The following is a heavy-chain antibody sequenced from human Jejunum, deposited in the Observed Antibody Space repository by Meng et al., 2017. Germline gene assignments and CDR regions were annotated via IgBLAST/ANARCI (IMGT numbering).Heavy chain of an antibody. Sequence: GESLKISCVASGISFSTSGMHWVRQAPGEGLEWVAMIWFDGTNKYYADSVEGRFTVSRDNSKNTVYLQMDSLRAEDTAVYYCARDRAVRDLDYWGQGTLVTVSS. CDR3: ARDRAVRDLDY. J-gene: IGHJ4*02. V-gene: IGHV3-33*01. CDR1: GISFSTSG. CDR2: IWFDGTNK. D-gene: IGHD3-10*01.